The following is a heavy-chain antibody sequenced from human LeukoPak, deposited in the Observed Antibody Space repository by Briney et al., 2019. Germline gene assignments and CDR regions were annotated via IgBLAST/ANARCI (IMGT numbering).Heavy chain of an antibody. CDR1: GYTFTSYG. J-gene: IGHJ4*02. D-gene: IGHD2-2*01. V-gene: IGHV1-18*01. CDR3: ARDREYCSSPSCYASYRFDD. CDR2: ISAYNGNT. Sequence: ASVKVSCKASGYTFTSYGISWVRQAPGQGLEWMGWISAYNGNTNYAQKLQGRVTMTTDTSTSTAYMELRSLRSDDTAVYFCARDREYCSSPSCYASYRFDDWGQGTLVTVSS.